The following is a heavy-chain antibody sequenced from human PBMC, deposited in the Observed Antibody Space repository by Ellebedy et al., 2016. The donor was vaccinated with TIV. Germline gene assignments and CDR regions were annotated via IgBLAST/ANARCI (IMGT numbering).Heavy chain of an antibody. CDR2: IVGTDTTT. V-gene: IGHV3-48*02. CDR1: GFTFSTYS. Sequence: GGSLRLXCAASGFTFSTYSMNWVRQAAGKGLEWISYIVGTDTTTYYADSVKGRFTIPRDNAKNSLYLQMNSLRDEDTAVYYCARRGNYLGDAFDIWGQGAMVIVSS. D-gene: IGHD1-26*01. J-gene: IGHJ3*02. CDR3: ARRGNYLGDAFDI.